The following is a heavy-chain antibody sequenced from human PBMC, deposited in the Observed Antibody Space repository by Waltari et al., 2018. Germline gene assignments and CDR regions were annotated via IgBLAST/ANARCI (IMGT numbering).Heavy chain of an antibody. D-gene: IGHD3-22*01. CDR1: GGSISSGGYY. J-gene: IGHJ3*02. Sequence: QVQLQESGPGLVKPSQTLSLTCTVSGGSISSGGYYWSWIRQHPGKGLEWIGYIYYSWSTYYNPSLKSRVTISVDTSKNQFSLKLSSVTAADTAVYYCARDAYYYDSSGSPGGAFDIWGQGTMVTVSS. V-gene: IGHV4-31*03. CDR3: ARDAYYYDSSGSPGGAFDI. CDR2: IYYSWST.